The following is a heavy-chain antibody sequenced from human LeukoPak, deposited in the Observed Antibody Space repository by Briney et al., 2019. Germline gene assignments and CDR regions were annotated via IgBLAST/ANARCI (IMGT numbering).Heavy chain of an antibody. J-gene: IGHJ4*02. Sequence: SETLSLTCSVSGGSISSYYWNWIRQPAGKGLEWIGRFSTTGITNYYPSLKSRVTMSLDTSKNQFSLKLTSVTAADTAVYYCAREVEMATQFDYWGQGILVTVSS. CDR3: AREVEMATQFDY. CDR2: FSTTGIT. V-gene: IGHV4-4*07. CDR1: GGSISSYY. D-gene: IGHD5-24*01.